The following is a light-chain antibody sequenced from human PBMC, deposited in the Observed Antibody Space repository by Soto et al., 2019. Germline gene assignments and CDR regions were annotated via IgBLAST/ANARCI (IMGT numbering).Light chain of an antibody. CDR1: QSVSSY. J-gene: IGKJ1*01. Sequence: EIVLTQSPATLSLSPGERATHSCRASQSVSSYLAWYQQKPGQAPRLLIYDVSKRATGIPARFSGSGSGTDFTLTISSLEPEDFAVYYCQQRSNWPWTFGQGTKVDIK. CDR3: QQRSNWPWT. CDR2: DVS. V-gene: IGKV3-11*01.